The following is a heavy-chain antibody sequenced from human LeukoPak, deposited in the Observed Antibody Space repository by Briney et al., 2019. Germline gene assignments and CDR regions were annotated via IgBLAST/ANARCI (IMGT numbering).Heavy chain of an antibody. J-gene: IGHJ3*02. CDR3: VRDRDILTGPDAFDI. V-gene: IGHV3-48*01. CDR1: GFTFSSYS. D-gene: IGHD3-9*01. CDR2: ISSSSSTI. Sequence: GGTLRLSCAASGFTFSSYSMNWVRQAPGKGLEWVSYISSSSSTIYYADSVKGRFTISRDNAKNSLYLQMNSLRAEDTAVYYCVRDRDILTGPDAFDIWGQGTMVTVSS.